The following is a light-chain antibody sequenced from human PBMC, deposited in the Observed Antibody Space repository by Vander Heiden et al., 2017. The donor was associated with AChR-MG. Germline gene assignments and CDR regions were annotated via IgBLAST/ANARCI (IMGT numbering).Light chain of an antibody. Sequence: QSALTQPRSVSGSPGQSVTISCTGTSSAVGGYNYVSWYQQEPGKAPELMIYDVSKRPSGVPDRFSGSKSGNTASLTISGLQAEDEADYYCCSYAGSYTLVFGGGTKLTVL. CDR1: SSAVGGYNY. CDR2: DVS. J-gene: IGLJ2*01. CDR3: CSYAGSYTLV. V-gene: IGLV2-11*01.